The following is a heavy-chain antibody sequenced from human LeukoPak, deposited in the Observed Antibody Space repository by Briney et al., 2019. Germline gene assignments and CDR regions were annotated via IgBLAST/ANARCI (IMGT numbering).Heavy chain of an antibody. CDR1: GFTVSSNY. Sequence: GGSLRLSCAASGFTVSSNYMSWVRQAPGKGLEWVSDIYSGGSTYYADSVKGRFTISRDNSKNTLYLQMNSLRAEDTAVYYCARVLMVRGVTPSYYFDYWGQGTLVTVSS. CDR3: ARVLMVRGVTPSYYFDY. CDR2: IYSGGST. V-gene: IGHV3-66*02. J-gene: IGHJ4*02. D-gene: IGHD3-10*01.